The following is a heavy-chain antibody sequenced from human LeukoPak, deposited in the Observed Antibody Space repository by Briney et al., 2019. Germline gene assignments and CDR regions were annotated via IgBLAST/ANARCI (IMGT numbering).Heavy chain of an antibody. Sequence: PGGSLRLSCAASGFIFSSYSMNWVRQAPGKGLEWVSSISSSSSYIYYADSVKGRLTISRDNAKNSLYLQMNSLRAEDTAVYYCARSPRQLRYFDWLLPDAFDIWGQGTMVTVSS. CDR2: ISSSSSYI. D-gene: IGHD3-9*01. CDR1: GFIFSSYS. CDR3: ARSPRQLRYFDWLLPDAFDI. J-gene: IGHJ3*02. V-gene: IGHV3-21*01.